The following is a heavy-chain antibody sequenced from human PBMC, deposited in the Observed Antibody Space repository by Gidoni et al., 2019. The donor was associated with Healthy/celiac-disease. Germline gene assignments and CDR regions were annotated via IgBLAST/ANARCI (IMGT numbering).Heavy chain of an antibody. CDR1: GGSFSGYY. V-gene: IGHV4-34*01. D-gene: IGHD2-8*01. Sequence: QVQLQQWGAGLLKPSETLSLTCAVYGGSFSGYYWSWIRQPPGKGLEWIGEINHSGSTNYHPSLKSRVTISVDTSKNQFSLKLSSVTAADTAVYYCARVMGPDGPKTIDYWGQGTLVTVSS. CDR2: INHSGST. CDR3: ARVMGPDGPKTIDY. J-gene: IGHJ4*02.